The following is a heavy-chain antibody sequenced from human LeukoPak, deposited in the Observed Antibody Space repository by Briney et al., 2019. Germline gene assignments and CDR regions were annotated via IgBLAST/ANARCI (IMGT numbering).Heavy chain of an antibody. J-gene: IGHJ5*02. CDR1: GGSISSSSYY. CDR3: ASGMEYGDIVVVPAATNWFDP. V-gene: IGHV4-39*01. CDR2: IYYSGST. D-gene: IGHD2-2*01. Sequence: SETLSLTCTVSGGSISSSSYYWGWIRQPPGKGLEWIGSIYYSGSTYYNPSLKSRVTISVDTSKNQFSLKLSSVTAADTAVYYCASGMEYGDIVVVPAATNWFDPWGQGTLVTVSS.